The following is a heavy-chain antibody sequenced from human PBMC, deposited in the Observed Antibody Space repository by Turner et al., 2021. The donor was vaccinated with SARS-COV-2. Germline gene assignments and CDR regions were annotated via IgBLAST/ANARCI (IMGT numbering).Heavy chain of an antibody. J-gene: IGHJ4*02. CDR3: ARAYRGAITSLGY. CDR1: GDSISNYY. Sequence: QVQLQESGPGLMKPSETLSLTCTVFGDSISNYYWSWIRQPPGKGLEWLGNSHISGITNYNPSLKSRLVISIDTSKNQFSLNLTSVTAADTAIYYCARAYRGAITSLGYWGQGTLVTVAS. CDR2: SHISGIT. D-gene: IGHD3-16*02. V-gene: IGHV4-59*01.